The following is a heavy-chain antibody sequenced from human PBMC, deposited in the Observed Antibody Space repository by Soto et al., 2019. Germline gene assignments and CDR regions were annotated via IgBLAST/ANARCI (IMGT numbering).Heavy chain of an antibody. CDR2: IYYSGST. CDR1: GGSISSYY. CDR3: ARGDTGDAFDI. V-gene: IGHV4-59*01. J-gene: IGHJ3*02. Sequence: QVQLQESGPGLVKPSETLSVTCTVSGGSISSYYWSWIRQPPGKGLEWIGYIYYSGSTNYNPSLKTRVTLSVDTSKNQFSLKLSSVTAADTAVYYCARGDTGDAFDIWGQGTMVTVS. D-gene: IGHD1-26*01.